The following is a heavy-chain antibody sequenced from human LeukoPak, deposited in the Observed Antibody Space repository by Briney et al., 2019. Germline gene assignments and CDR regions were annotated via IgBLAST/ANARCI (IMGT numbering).Heavy chain of an antibody. Sequence: PSETLSLTCTVSGGSISSYYWSWIRQPPGKGLEWIGYIYYTGSTNYNPSLKSRVTISVDTSMNQFSLKLSSVTAADTAVYYCARISSSAPYFDHWGQGSLVTVSS. J-gene: IGHJ4*02. CDR1: GGSISSYY. CDR2: IYYTGST. CDR3: ARISSSAPYFDH. D-gene: IGHD6-6*01. V-gene: IGHV4-59*08.